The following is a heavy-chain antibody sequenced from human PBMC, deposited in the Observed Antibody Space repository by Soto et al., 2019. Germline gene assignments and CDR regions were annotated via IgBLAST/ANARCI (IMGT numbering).Heavy chain of an antibody. D-gene: IGHD6-6*01. CDR2: ISSSSSYI. V-gene: IGHV3-21*01. CDR1: GFTFSSYS. J-gene: IGHJ4*02. Sequence: EVQLVESGGGLVKPGGSLRLSCAASGFTFSSYSMNWVRQAPGKGLEWVSSISSSSSYIYYADSVKGRFTISRDNAKNSLNLQRNSLRAEDTAVYYCARDLYSSSARDFDYWGQATLVTVSS. CDR3: ARDLYSSSARDFDY.